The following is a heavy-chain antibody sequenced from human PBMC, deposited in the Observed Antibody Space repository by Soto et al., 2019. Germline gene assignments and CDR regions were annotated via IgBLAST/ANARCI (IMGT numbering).Heavy chain of an antibody. V-gene: IGHV3-11*01. CDR1: GFSFSGSY. CDR2: IRSGGSNE. Sequence: QVQLVESGGGLVKPGGSLRLSCAASGFSFSGSYMSWIRQAPGKGLEWVSYIRSGGSNEYYAASVRGRFAISRDDAKNSLYLQLNSLRADDTAVYYCARGPLGAFYVWGQVTMVTVSS. J-gene: IGHJ3*01. CDR3: ARGPLGAFYV.